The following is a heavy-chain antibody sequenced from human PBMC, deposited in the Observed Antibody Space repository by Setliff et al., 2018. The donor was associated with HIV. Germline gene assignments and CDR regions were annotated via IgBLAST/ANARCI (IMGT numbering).Heavy chain of an antibody. CDR2: INHNELT. D-gene: IGHD3-22*01. V-gene: IGHV4-28*01. CDR3: ARISNGFEPNAFDT. J-gene: IGHJ3*02. Sequence: TLSLTCVVSGYSISSSNWWGWIRQPPGKGLEWIGYINHNELTYYNPSLKSRIIMSVDTSKKQLSLKLSSVTAVDTAVYFCARISNGFEPNAFDTWGLGTMVTVS. CDR1: GYSISSSNW.